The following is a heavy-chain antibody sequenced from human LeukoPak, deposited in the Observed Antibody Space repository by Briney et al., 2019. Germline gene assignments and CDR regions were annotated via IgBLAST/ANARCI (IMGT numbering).Heavy chain of an antibody. Sequence: SETLSLTCTVSGGSISSSSYYWGWIRQPPGKGLEWIGSIYYSGSTYYNPSLKSRVTISVDTSKNQFSLKLSSVTAADTAVYYCARHVIAGRWFDPWGQGTLVTVSS. D-gene: IGHD6-13*01. V-gene: IGHV4-39*01. CDR1: GGSISSSSYY. CDR3: ARHVIAGRWFDP. CDR2: IYYSGST. J-gene: IGHJ5*02.